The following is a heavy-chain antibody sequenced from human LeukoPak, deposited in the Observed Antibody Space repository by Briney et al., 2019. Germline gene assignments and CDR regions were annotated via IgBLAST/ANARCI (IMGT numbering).Heavy chain of an antibody. Sequence: SETLSLTCTVSGGSISSGSYYWSWIRQPAGKGLEWIGRIYTTGSTNYNPSLKSPGTISIDTSKNQFSLKLSSVTAADTAVYYCARGLVAYYDSTGYYDVDYFDYWGQGTLVTVSS. V-gene: IGHV4-61*02. J-gene: IGHJ4*02. D-gene: IGHD3-22*01. CDR3: ARGLVAYYDSTGYYDVDYFDY. CDR1: GGSISSGSYY. CDR2: IYTTGST.